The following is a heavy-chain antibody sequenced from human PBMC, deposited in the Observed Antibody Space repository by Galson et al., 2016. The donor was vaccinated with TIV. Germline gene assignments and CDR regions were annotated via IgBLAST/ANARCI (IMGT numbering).Heavy chain of an antibody. Sequence: PALVKPTQTLTLTCTFSGFSLNTDGMCVNWIRQPPGKALEWLARIDWDDDKSYSPSLKTRLTISKDTSKNQVVLRMTRMDPVDTGTYYCARMVYGDYPPRFYYDNWGQGILVTVSP. CDR3: ARMVYGDYPPRFYYDN. D-gene: IGHD4-17*01. CDR2: IDWDDDK. CDR1: GFSLNTDGMC. V-gene: IGHV2-70*11. J-gene: IGHJ4*02.